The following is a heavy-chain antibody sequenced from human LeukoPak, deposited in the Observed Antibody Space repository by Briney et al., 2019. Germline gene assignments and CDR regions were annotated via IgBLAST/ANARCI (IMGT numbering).Heavy chain of an antibody. J-gene: IGHJ5*02. Sequence: GGSLRLSCATSGFTFSSYAMYWVRQAPGKGLEWVSSISGSGGSTYYADSVKGRFTISRDNSKNTLYLQMNSLRAEDTAIYSCAKEPRGSHNWLDPWGQGTLVTVSS. CDR3: AKEPRGSHNWLDP. CDR2: ISGSGGST. D-gene: IGHD3-10*01. CDR1: GFTFSSYA. V-gene: IGHV3-23*01.